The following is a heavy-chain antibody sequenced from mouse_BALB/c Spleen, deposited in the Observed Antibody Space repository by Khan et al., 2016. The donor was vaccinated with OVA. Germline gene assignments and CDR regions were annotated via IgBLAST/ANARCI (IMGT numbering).Heavy chain of an antibody. J-gene: IGHJ3*01. V-gene: IGHV1-7*01. CDR3: ANHGSSSAWLTY. CDR1: GYTFTSYW. D-gene: IGHD1-1*01. Sequence: QVQLQQSGAELAKPGASVKMSCKASGYTFTSYWMHWVKQRPGQGLEWIGYINPSTGYTEYNQRFKDKATLTADKSSSTAYMHLSSLTSEASAVYYCANHGSSSAWLTYWGQGTRVTVS. CDR2: INPSTGYT.